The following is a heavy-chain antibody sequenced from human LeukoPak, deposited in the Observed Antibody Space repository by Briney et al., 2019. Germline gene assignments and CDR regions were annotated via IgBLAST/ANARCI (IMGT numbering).Heavy chain of an antibody. V-gene: IGHV3-48*03. Sequence: TGGSLRLSCAASGFTLSSYDMNWVRQAPGRGLEWVSYIGRSGSTIFYADSVRGRFTISRDNAKNSLSLQMNSLRAEDTAVYYCGGGIGTGGLSYYYAMHVWGKGTTVTVFS. D-gene: IGHD1-26*01. CDR3: GGGIGTGGLSYYYAMHV. CDR2: IGRSGSTI. CDR1: GFTLSSYD. J-gene: IGHJ6*04.